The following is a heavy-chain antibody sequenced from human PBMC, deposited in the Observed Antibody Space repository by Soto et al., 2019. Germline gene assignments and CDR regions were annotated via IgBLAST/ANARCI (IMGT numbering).Heavy chain of an antibody. CDR1: GCTFSSYA. V-gene: IGHV3-23*01. D-gene: IGHD3-3*01. CDR3: AKYYDFWSGYFSHFDY. CDR2: ISGSGGST. J-gene: IGHJ4*02. Sequence: GGSLRLSCAASGCTFSSYAMSWVRQAPGKGLEWVSAISGSGGSTYYADSVKGRFTISRDNSKNTLYLQMNSLRAEDTAVYYCAKYYDFWSGYFSHFDYWGQGTLVTVSS.